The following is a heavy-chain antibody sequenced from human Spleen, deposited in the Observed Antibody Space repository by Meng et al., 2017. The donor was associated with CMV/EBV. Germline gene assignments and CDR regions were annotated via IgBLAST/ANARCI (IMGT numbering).Heavy chain of an antibody. CDR2: ITGSGDKT. V-gene: IGHV3-23*01. CDR3: AREGSSYNWKSWFDP. Sequence: AEFTFGSYAMNWVRQAPGEGQEWVSAITGSGDKTYYANSVKGRFTISRDNSKNTLYLQMNSLGVEDTAVYYCAREGSSYNWKSWFDPWGQGTLVTVSS. J-gene: IGHJ5*02. D-gene: IGHD1-20*01. CDR1: EFTFGSYA.